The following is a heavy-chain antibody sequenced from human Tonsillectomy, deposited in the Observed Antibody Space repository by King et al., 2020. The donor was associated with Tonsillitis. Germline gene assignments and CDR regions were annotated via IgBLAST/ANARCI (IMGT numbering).Heavy chain of an antibody. CDR3: ARDISNYGFDY. J-gene: IGHJ4*02. Sequence: VKRVESGGGLVKPGGSLRLSWAAAGFSFSDYDMSWNRQAPGKGLEWVSHIGNSGTYTNYADSVKGRFTISRDNAKNSVYLQMNSLRAEDTAVYYCARDISNYGFDYWGQGTLVTVSS. CDR1: GFSFSDYD. V-gene: IGHV3-11*05. CDR2: IGNSGTYT. D-gene: IGHD4-17*01.